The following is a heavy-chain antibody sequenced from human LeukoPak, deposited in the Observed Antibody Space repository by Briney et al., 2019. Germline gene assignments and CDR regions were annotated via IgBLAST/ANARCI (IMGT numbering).Heavy chain of an antibody. Sequence: GESLKVSCKGSGYSFTSYAISGVRLAPGQGLEWMGWISGYNGNTNYAQKLEGRVTMTTDTSTSTAYMELRSLRYDAAAVYYAAREGGDNWFDPWGQGTLVTVSS. CDR1: GYSFTSYA. CDR2: ISGYNGNT. V-gene: IGHV1-18*01. D-gene: IGHD3-16*01. CDR3: AREGGDNWFDP. J-gene: IGHJ5*02.